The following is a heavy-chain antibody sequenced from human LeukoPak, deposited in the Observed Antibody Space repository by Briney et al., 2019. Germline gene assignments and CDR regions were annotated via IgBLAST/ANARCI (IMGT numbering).Heavy chain of an antibody. J-gene: IGHJ4*02. V-gene: IGHV3-7*02. D-gene: IGHD6-19*01. CDR3: VAGKEK. CDR1: GFTFNNYW. Sequence: GGSLRLSCAASGFTFNNYWMNWVRQAPGKGLEWVAMIKQGGSEKYYVDSVKGRFTISRDNAKKSMYLQMNSLRAEDTAVYYCVAGKEKWGQGTLVTVSS. CDR2: IKQGGSEK.